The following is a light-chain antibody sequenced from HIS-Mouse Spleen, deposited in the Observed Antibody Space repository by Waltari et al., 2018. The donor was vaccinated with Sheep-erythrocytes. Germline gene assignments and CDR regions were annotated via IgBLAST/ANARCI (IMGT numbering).Light chain of an antibody. Sequence: SYELTQPPSVSASPGQTARITCSGDALPKQYAYWYQQKPGQAPVLVRYKDSERPSGIPERFSGSSSGTTVTLTISGVQAEDEADYYCQSADSSGTYVVFGGGTKLTVL. CDR1: ALPKQY. J-gene: IGLJ2*01. CDR2: KDS. CDR3: QSADSSGTYVV. V-gene: IGLV3-25*03.